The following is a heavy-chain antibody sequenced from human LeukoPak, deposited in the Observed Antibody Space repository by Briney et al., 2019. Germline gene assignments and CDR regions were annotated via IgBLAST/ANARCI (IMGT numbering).Heavy chain of an antibody. D-gene: IGHD6-13*01. CDR3: ARGGSCWFSCCDP. CDR2: IYYSGST. J-gene: IGHJ5*02. CDR1: GGSFSSDNYY. Sequence: SETLSLTCTVSGGSFSSDNYYWSWIRQPPGKGLEWIGYIYYSGSTNYNPSLKSRVSISVDTSKNQFSLKLSSVTSADTAVYYCARGGSCWFSCCDPWGQGTLVTVSS. V-gene: IGHV4-61*01.